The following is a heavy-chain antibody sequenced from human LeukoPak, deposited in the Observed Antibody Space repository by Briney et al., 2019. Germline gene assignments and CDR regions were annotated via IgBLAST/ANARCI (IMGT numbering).Heavy chain of an antibody. CDR2: IKSDGSST. CDR3: VRDYYGAGDY. Sequence: PGGSLRLSCAASGFTFSRHWMHWVRQAPGKGLVWVSRIKSDGSSTTYADSVKGRFTVSRDNAKNTLYLQMNSLRAEDTAVYYCVRDYYGAGDYWGQGTLVTVSS. CDR1: GFTFSRHW. D-gene: IGHD3-3*01. J-gene: IGHJ4*02. V-gene: IGHV3-74*01.